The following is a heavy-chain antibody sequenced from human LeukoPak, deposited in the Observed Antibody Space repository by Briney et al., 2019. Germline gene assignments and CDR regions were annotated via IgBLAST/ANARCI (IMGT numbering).Heavy chain of an antibody. CDR2: IKQDGSER. CDR3: ARICHRSDCPGGFDY. J-gene: IGHJ4*02. CDR1: GLTFSSSW. D-gene: IGHD2-21*02. V-gene: IGHV3-7*03. Sequence: PGGSVRPSRTPSGLTFSSSWMRCVRQHPGKGREWVANIKQDGSERYYVDSVKGRFTISRDNAKNSLYLQMNSLRAEDTAVYYCARICHRSDCPGGFDYWAQGTLVTVSS.